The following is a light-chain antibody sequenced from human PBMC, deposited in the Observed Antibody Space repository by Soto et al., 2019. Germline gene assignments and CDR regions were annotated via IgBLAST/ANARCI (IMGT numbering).Light chain of an antibody. J-gene: IGKJ4*01. CDR1: QSVSSY. CDR3: QQRSNWPPT. CDR2: DAS. V-gene: IGKV3-11*01. Sequence: IVVTQSAAALSLSPGERATLSCRASQSVSSYLAWYQQKPGQAPRLLIYDASNRATGIPARFSGSGSGTDFTLTISSLEPEDFAVYYCQQRSNWPPTFGGGTKVDI.